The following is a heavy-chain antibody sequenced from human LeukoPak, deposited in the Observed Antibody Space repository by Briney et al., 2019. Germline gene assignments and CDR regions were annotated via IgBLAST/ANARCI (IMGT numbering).Heavy chain of an antibody. D-gene: IGHD3-10*01. CDR2: ISSSSSTI. J-gene: IGHJ3*02. CDR3: ARDSDYYGSGSPLLDAFDI. V-gene: IGHV3-48*01. Sequence: PGGSLRLSCAASGFTFSSYSMNWVRQAPGKGLEWVSYISSSSSTIYYADSVKGRFTISRDNAENSLYLQMNSLRAEDTAVYYCARDSDYYGSGSPLLDAFDIWGQGTMVTVSS. CDR1: GFTFSSYS.